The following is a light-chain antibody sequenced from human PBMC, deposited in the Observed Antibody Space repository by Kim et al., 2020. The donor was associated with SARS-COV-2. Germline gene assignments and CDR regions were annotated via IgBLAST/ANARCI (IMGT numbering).Light chain of an antibody. CDR2: SNV. CDR1: CSNIGSNP. Sequence: ELTQPPSASGTPGQRVTISCSGSCSNIGSNPVNWYQQIPGSAPKLLIYSNVERPSGVPDRFSGSKSGTSASLAISGLQSEDEADYHCAAWDDSLNGYWVFGGGTQLTVL. CDR3: AAWDDSLNGYWV. J-gene: IGLJ3*02. V-gene: IGLV1-44*01.